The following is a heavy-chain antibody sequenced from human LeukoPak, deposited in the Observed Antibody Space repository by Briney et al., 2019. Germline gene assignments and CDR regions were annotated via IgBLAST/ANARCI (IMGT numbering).Heavy chain of an antibody. J-gene: IGHJ4*02. D-gene: IGHD1-26*01. Sequence: GGSLRLSCAAFGFTFSSYWMSWVRQAPGKGLEWVANIKQDGSEKYYVDSVKGRFTISRDNAKNSLYLQMNSLRAEDTAVYYCARPGIVGATGARYFDYWGQGTLVTVSS. CDR3: ARPGIVGATGARYFDY. CDR2: IKQDGSEK. V-gene: IGHV3-7*01. CDR1: GFTFSSYW.